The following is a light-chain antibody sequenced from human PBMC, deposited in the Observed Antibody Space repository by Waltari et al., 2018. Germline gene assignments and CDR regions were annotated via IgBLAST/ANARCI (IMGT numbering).Light chain of an antibody. CDR3: QQYNEWPPLT. Sequence: EIVMTQSPATLSVSPGDVVTLSCRASQSIGSALAWYQQRPGQPPRLLIHDASIRATDIPARFSGHGSGTEFTLTISSLQSEDFAVYYCQQYNEWPPLTFGGGTKVDVK. CDR2: DAS. V-gene: IGKV3-15*01. J-gene: IGKJ4*01. CDR1: QSIGSA.